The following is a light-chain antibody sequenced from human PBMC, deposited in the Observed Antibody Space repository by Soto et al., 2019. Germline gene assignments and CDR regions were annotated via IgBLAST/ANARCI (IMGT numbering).Light chain of an antibody. CDR1: QSISGSS. CDR2: DAS. J-gene: IGKJ2*01. CDR3: QQYDIWPPYT. V-gene: IGKV3-15*01. Sequence: EIVLTQSPGTLSLSPGERDTISCRASQSISGSSLAWYQQKPGQAPRLLIYDASSRASGVAARFSGGGSGTEFTVTISRLQSEDFAIYYCQQYDIWPPYTSGQGTKVDIK.